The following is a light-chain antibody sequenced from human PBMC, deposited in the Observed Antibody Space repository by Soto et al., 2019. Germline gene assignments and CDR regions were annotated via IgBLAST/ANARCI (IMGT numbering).Light chain of an antibody. CDR1: QSVLYSSNNKHY. CDR2: WAS. V-gene: IGKV4-1*01. CDR3: QQYYSTPLT. J-gene: IGKJ4*01. Sequence: DIVMTQSPDSLAVSLGERATINCKSSQSVLYSSNNKHYLAWYQQKPGQPPKLLIYWASTRESGVPDRFSGNGSGTDFTLTISSLQAEDVAVYYCQQYYSTPLTFGGGTKVEIK.